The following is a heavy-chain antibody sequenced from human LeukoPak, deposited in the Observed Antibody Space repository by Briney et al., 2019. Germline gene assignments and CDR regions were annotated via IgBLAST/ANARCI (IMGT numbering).Heavy chain of an antibody. V-gene: IGHV4-34*01. CDR2: INSGGDT. D-gene: IGHD2-21*02. CDR3: ARGLGWQVTPMGLFYMDV. Sequence: SETLSLTCGVDDGSFSGYDWTWVRQPPGKGLEWIGQINSGGDTNYNASLKSRVTISVDTSKNQFSLKVTSVTAADTAVYYCARGLGWQVTPMGLFYMDVWGEGAMVIVSS. J-gene: IGHJ6*03. CDR1: DGSFSGYD.